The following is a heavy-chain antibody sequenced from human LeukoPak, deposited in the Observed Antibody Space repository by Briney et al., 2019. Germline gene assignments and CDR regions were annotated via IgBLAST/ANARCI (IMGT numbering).Heavy chain of an antibody. CDR3: ASDSAAMTGIGYDY. V-gene: IGHV1-2*02. CDR1: GYTFTDHY. Sequence: ASVKVSCKASGYTFTDHYVHWVRQAPGQGLEWMGWINPDSGDTSYAQKFQGRVTMTRHTSISTAYMELNRLRSDDTAVYYCASDSAAMTGIGYDYWGQGTLVTVSS. J-gene: IGHJ4*02. CDR2: INPDSGDT. D-gene: IGHD6-19*01.